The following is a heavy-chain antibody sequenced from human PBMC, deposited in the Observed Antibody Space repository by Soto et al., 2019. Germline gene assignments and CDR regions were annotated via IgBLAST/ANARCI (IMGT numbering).Heavy chain of an antibody. CDR1: NASVNSGYYY. CDR2: FYYGGAT. V-gene: IGHV4-61*01. CDR3: ARSVVVSAINWFDP. D-gene: IGHD2-21*02. J-gene: IGHJ5*02. Sequence: SETLSLTCTVSNASVNSGYYYWSWIRQPPGKGLEWIAYFYYGGATSYNPSLRSRVSISVDKSKNQCSLKLSSVTAADTAVYYWARSVVVSAINWFDPWGQGTLVTVSS.